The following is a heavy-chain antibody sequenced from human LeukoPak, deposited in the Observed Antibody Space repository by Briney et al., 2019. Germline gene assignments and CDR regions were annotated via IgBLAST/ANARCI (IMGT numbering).Heavy chain of an antibody. D-gene: IGHD3-10*01. V-gene: IGHV1-69*05. J-gene: IGHJ4*02. CDR2: IIPIFGTA. CDR3: ARGYYGCPTDY. CDR1: GGTFSSYA. Sequence: SVKVSSKASGGTFSSYAIRWVRPAPRQGLEWMGRIIPIFGTANYAQKFQGRVTITTDESTSTAYMELSRLRSEDTALYYCARGYYGCPTDYWGQGTLVTVSS.